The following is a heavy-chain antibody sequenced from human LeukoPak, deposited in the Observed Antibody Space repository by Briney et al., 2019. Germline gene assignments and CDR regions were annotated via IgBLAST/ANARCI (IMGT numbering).Heavy chain of an antibody. CDR3: VRSAFHAGSGNYYDY. D-gene: IGHD3-22*01. CDR1: GFTFSSYG. V-gene: IGHV3-30*03. Sequence: GGSLRLSCAASGFTFSSYGMHWVRQAPGKGLEWVAVISYDGGNKYYADSVKGRFTISRDNSKNTLYLQMNSLRAEDTAVYYCVRSAFHAGSGNYYDYWGQGTLVTVSS. CDR2: ISYDGGNK. J-gene: IGHJ4*02.